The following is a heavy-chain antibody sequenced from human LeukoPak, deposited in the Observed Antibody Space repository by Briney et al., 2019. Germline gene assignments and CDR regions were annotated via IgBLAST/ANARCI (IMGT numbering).Heavy chain of an antibody. CDR1: GFTFSSYW. CDR3: ARNIVGATSWGDFEY. D-gene: IGHD1-26*01. CDR2: IKQDGSEK. J-gene: IGHJ4*02. Sequence: GGSLRLSCAPSGFTFSSYWMSWVRQAPGEGLEWVANIKQDGSEKYYVDSVKGRFTISRDNAKNSLYLQMNSLRDEDTAVYYCARNIVGATSWGDFEYWGQGTLVTVSS. V-gene: IGHV3-7*01.